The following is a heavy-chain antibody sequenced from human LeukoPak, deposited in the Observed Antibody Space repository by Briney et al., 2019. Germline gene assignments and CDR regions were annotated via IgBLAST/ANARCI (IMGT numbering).Heavy chain of an antibody. V-gene: IGHV3-48*01. CDR1: GFTFSSYT. CDR2: IGSSSGTI. Sequence: PGGSLRLSCAASGFTFSSYTMNWVRQAPGKGLEWVSYIGSSSGTIYYADSVKGRFTISRDNAKNSLYLQMNSLRAEDTAVYYCARDRHRYSYDTGGYPPYWGQGTLVTVSS. D-gene: IGHD3-22*01. J-gene: IGHJ4*02. CDR3: ARDRHRYSYDTGGYPPY.